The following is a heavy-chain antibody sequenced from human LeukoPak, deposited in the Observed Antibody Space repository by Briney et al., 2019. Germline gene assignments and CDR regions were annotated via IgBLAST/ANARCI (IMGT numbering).Heavy chain of an antibody. CDR1: GFTFDDYA. CDR2: ITWNSAYI. V-gene: IGHV3-9*01. CDR3: AREITSRAFDI. J-gene: IGHJ3*02. Sequence: GGSLRLSCAASGFTFDDYAMHWVRQAPGKGLEWVSGITWNSAYIGYADSVKGRFTISRDNAKKSLYLQMNSLRAEDTAVYYCAREITSRAFDIWGQGTMVTVSS. D-gene: IGHD3-10*01.